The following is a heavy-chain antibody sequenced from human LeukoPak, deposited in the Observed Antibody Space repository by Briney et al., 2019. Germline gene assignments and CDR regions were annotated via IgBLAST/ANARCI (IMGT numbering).Heavy chain of an antibody. D-gene: IGHD1-26*01. CDR3: AKHFALLTLVGAIDY. CDR1: GFTFSSYG. V-gene: IGHV3-33*06. CDR2: IWYDGSNK. Sequence: GGSLRLSCAASGFTFSSYGMHWVRQAPGKGLEWVAVIWYDGSNKYYADSVKGRFTISRDNSKNTLYLQMNSLRAVDTAVYYCAKHFALLTLVGAIDYWGQGTLVTVSS. J-gene: IGHJ4*02.